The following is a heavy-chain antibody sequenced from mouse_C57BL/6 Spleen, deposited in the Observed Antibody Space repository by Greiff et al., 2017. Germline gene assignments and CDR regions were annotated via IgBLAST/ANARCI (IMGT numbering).Heavy chain of an antibody. J-gene: IGHJ1*03. CDR2: IYPGGGYT. CDR3: ARGGLTGRGYWYFDV. CDR1: GYTFTNYW. Sequence: QVQLQQSGAELVRPGTSVKMSCKASGYTFTNYWIGWAKQRPGHGLEWIGDIYPGGGYTNYNEKFKGKATLTADKSSSTAYMQFSSLTSEDSAIYYCARGGLTGRGYWYFDVWGTGTTVTVSS. D-gene: IGHD4-1*01. V-gene: IGHV1-63*01.